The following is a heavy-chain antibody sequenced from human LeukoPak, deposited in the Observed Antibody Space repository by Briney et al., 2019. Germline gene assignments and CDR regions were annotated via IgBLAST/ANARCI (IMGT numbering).Heavy chain of an antibody. D-gene: IGHD2-21*02. CDR3: ARDFLYCGGDCYSDY. CDR2: IKEDGSEK. Sequence: PGGSLRLSCTASGFTVSSNYMTWVRQAPGKGLEWVANIKEDGSEKYYVDSVKGRFTISRDNAKNSLYLQMNSLRAKDTAVYYCARDFLYCGGDCYSDYWGQGTLVTVSS. J-gene: IGHJ4*02. CDR1: GFTVSSNY. V-gene: IGHV3-7*01.